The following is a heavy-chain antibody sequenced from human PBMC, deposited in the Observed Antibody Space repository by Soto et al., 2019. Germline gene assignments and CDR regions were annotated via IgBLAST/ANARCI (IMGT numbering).Heavy chain of an antibody. J-gene: IGHJ4*02. CDR2: IYYSGST. D-gene: IGHD6-13*01. Sequence: PSETLSLTCTVSGGSISSYYWSWIRQPPGKGLEWIGYIYYSGSTNYNPSLKSRVTISVDTSKSQVVLTMTNMDPVDTATYYCARIQVAAADSYYFDYWGQGTLVTVSS. CDR1: GGSISSYY. V-gene: IGHV4-59*01. CDR3: ARIQVAAADSYYFDY.